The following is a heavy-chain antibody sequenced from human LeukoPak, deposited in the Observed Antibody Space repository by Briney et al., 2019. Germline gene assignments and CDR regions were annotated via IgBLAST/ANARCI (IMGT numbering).Heavy chain of an antibody. V-gene: IGHV1-69*13. J-gene: IGHJ6*02. CDR3: ARADGYSSSPDAQYYYYGMDV. D-gene: IGHD6-6*01. Sequence: GASVKVSCKASGYTFTSYGISWVRQAPGQGLEWMGGIIPIFGTANYAQKFQGRVTITADESTSIAYMELSSLRSEDTAVYYCARADGYSSSPDAQYYYYGMDVWGQGTTVTVSS. CDR1: GYTFTSYG. CDR2: IIPIFGTA.